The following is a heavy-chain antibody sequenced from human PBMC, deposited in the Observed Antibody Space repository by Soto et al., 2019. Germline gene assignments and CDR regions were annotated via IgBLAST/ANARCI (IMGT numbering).Heavy chain of an antibody. J-gene: IGHJ4*02. V-gene: IGHV1-69*13. D-gene: IGHD2-2*01. CDR1: GGTFSSYA. CDR3: ARHIVVVPAAKGPFDY. Sequence: SVKVSCKASGGTFSSYAISWVRQAPGQGLEWMGGIIPIFGTANYAQKFQGRVTITADESTSTAYMELSSLRSEDTAVYYCARHIVVVPAAKGPFDYWGQGTLVTSPQ. CDR2: IIPIFGTA.